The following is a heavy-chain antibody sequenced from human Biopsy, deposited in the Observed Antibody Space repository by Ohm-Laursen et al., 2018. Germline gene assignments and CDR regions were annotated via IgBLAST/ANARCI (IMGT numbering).Heavy chain of an antibody. D-gene: IGHD6-13*01. J-gene: IGHJ4*02. CDR3: ARTQSATGKNSFDY. Sequence: SDTLSLTCAISGDSVSSNIAAWNWVRQPPSRGLEWLGRTYYRSKWSTDYAVSVKSRITINSDTSKNQFSLQLDSVTPEDTAVYYCARTQSATGKNSFDYWGQGTLVTVSS. CDR2: TYYRSKWST. CDR1: GDSVSSNIAA. V-gene: IGHV6-1*01.